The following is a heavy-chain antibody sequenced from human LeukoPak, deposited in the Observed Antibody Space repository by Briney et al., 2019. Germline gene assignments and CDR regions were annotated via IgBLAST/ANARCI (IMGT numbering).Heavy chain of an antibody. CDR1: GLTFSSYA. CDR3: ARGGRTTWHGMDV. Sequence: QPGRSLRLSCAASGLTFSSYAMHWVRQAPGKGLEWVAVISYDGSSKYYADSVKGRFTISRDNSKNTLYLQMNSLRAEDTAVYYCARGGRTTWHGMDVWGQGTTVTVSS. D-gene: IGHD4-17*01. CDR2: ISYDGSSK. J-gene: IGHJ6*02. V-gene: IGHV3-30-3*01.